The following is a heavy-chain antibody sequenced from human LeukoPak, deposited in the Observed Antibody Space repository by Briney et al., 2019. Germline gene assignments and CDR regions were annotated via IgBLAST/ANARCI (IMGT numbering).Heavy chain of an antibody. D-gene: IGHD6-13*01. J-gene: IGHJ4*02. Sequence: SETLSLTCTVSGYSISSGYYWGWLRQPPGKGLEWIGSIYHSGSTYYNPSLKSRVTISVDTSKNHFSLRLSSVTAADTAVYYCARYSSNWGSLDYWGQGTVVTVSS. CDR3: ARYSSNWGSLDY. CDR1: GYSISSGYY. V-gene: IGHV4-38-2*02. CDR2: IYHSGST.